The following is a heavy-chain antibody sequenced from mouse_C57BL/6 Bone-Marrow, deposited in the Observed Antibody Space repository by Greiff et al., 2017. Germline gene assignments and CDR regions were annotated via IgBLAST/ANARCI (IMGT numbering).Heavy chain of an antibody. Sequence: QVQLQQPGAELVKPGASVKLSCKASGYTFTSYWMHWVKQRPGRGLEWIGRIDPNSGGTKYNEKFKSKATLTVDKPSSTAYVQLSSLTSEDSAVYYCARMGGGSYYAMDYWGQGTSVTVSS. CDR3: ARMGGGSYYAMDY. CDR1: GYTFTSYW. CDR2: IDPNSGGT. J-gene: IGHJ4*01. D-gene: IGHD4-1*01. V-gene: IGHV1-72*01.